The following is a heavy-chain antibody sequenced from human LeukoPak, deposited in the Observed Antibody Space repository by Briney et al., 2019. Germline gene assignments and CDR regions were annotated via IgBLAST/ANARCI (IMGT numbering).Heavy chain of an antibody. CDR1: GYSFTSYW. V-gene: IGHV5-51*01. CDR3: ARPRVGAREPWFDY. J-gene: IGHJ4*02. Sequence: GESLKISCKGSGYSFTSYWIVWVRQMPGKGLEWMGIIYPGDSDTRYSPSFQGQVTISANKSINTAYLQWSSLKASDTAMYYCARPRVGAREPWFDYWGQGTLVTVSS. D-gene: IGHD1-26*01. CDR2: IYPGDSDT.